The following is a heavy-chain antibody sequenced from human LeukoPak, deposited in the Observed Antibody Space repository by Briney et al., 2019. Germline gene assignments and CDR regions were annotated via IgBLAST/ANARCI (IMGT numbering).Heavy chain of an antibody. V-gene: IGHV3-49*03. J-gene: IGHJ4*02. CDR2: IRSKAYGGTT. D-gene: IGHD3-22*01. CDR3: TRSYYDSSGYYKY. Sequence: GRSLRLSCTATGFTFGDYAMSWFRQAPGKGLDWVGFIRSKAYGGTTEYAASVKGRFTISRDDSKSIAHLQMNSLKTEDTAVYYCTRSYYDSSGYYKYWGQGTLVTVSS. CDR1: GFTFGDYA.